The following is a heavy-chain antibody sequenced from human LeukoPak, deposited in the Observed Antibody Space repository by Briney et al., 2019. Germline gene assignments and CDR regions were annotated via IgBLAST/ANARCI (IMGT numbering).Heavy chain of an antibody. CDR1: GGSISSYY. D-gene: IGHD4-17*01. CDR3: ARRNDYGDYDGAFDI. J-gene: IGHJ3*02. V-gene: IGHV4-59*01. CDR2: IHYSGST. Sequence: SETLSLTCTVSGGSISSYYWSWIRQPPGKGLEWIGYIHYSGSTNYNPSLKSRVAISVDTSKNQFSLKLSSVTAADTAVYYCARRNDYGDYDGAFDIWGQGTMVTVSS.